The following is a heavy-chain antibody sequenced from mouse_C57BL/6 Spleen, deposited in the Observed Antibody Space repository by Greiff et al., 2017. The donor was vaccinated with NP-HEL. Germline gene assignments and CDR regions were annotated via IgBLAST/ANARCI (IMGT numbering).Heavy chain of an antibody. D-gene: IGHD3-2*02. CDR2: INPSNGGT. V-gene: IGHV1-53*01. J-gene: IGHJ4*01. CDR1: GYTFTSYW. Sequence: LQESGTELVKPGASVKLSCKASGYTFTSYWMHWVKQRPGQGLEWIGNINPSNGGTNYNEKFKSKATLTVDKSSSTAYMQLSSLTSEDSAVYYCARGYRQLMALCAMDYWGQGTSVTVSS. CDR3: ARGYRQLMALCAMDY.